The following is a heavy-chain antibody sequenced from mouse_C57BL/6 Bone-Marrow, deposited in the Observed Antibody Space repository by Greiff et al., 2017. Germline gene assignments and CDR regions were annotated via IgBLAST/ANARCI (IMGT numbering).Heavy chain of an antibody. CDR2: IDPSDSYT. D-gene: IGHD1-1*01. CDR1: CYTLPHHR. Sequence: VPLQPPWAEPVMPGASLKLFCQASCYTLPHHRVHRVKPRPGQGLEWIGEIDPSDSYTNYNQKFKGKSTLTVDKSSSTAYMQLSSLTSEDSAVYDCARDTVVANYYAMDYWGQGTSVTVSS. J-gene: IGHJ4*01. CDR3: ARDTVVANYYAMDY. V-gene: IGHV1-69*01.